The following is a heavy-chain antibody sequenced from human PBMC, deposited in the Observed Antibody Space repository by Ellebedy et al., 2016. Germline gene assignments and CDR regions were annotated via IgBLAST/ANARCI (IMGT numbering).Heavy chain of an antibody. CDR2: IYYSGST. V-gene: IGHV4-31*03. Sequence: LRLXXTVSGGSISSGGYYWSWIRQHPGKGLEWIGYIYYSGSTYYNPSLKSRVTISVDTSKNQFSLKLSSVTAADTAVYYCARDSWSSIAALGAFDIWGQGTMVTVSS. J-gene: IGHJ3*02. CDR1: GGSISSGGYY. D-gene: IGHD6-6*01. CDR3: ARDSWSSIAALGAFDI.